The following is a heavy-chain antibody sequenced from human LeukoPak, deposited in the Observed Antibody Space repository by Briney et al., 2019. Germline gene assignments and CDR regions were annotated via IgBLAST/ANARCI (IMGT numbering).Heavy chain of an antibody. V-gene: IGHV4-38-2*02. CDR3: ARYISVTGEGGNWFDP. J-gene: IGHJ5*02. CDR1: GYSISSGYY. Sequence: SETLSLTCTVSGYSISSGYYCGWIRPPPGKGPEWIGIIYHSWSTYQNPSLRSRVTISVGTSKNQFSLKLSSVTAADTAVYYCARYISVTGEGGNWFDPWGQGTLVTVSS. CDR2: IYHSWST. D-gene: IGHD4-11*01.